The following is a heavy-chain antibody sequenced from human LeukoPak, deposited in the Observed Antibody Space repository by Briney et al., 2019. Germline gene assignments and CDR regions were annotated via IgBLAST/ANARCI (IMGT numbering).Heavy chain of an antibody. J-gene: IGHJ4*02. CDR1: GFTFGDYA. CDR2: IRSKAYGGTT. Sequence: PGGSLRLSFTASGFTFGDYAMSWVRKAPGKGREWVGFIRSKAYGGTTEYAASVKGRFTISRDDSKSIAYLQMNSLKTEDTAVYYCTRDIEYFCSSTSCSDYWGQGTLVTVSS. D-gene: IGHD2-2*01. V-gene: IGHV3-49*04. CDR3: TRDIEYFCSSTSCSDY.